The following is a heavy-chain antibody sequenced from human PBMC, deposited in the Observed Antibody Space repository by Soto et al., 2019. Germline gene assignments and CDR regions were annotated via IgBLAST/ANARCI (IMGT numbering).Heavy chain of an antibody. CDR1: GSTFSSYT. CDR3: ARRRYCGTDCYKNFYYGMDV. Sequence: QVQLVQSGAEVRKPGSSVKVSCMASGSTFSSYTVNWVRQAPGKGLEWIGRIIPVLTVTDYARRFQGIVTITADRSAKAAYMELTSLTSEDTAVYYCARRRYCGTDCYKNFYYGMDVWGQGTTVTVSS. J-gene: IGHJ6*02. D-gene: IGHD2-21*02. V-gene: IGHV1-69*02. CDR2: IIPVLTVT.